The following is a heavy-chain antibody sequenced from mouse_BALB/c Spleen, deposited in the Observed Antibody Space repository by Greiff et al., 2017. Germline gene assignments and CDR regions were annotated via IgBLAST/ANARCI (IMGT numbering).Heavy chain of an antibody. J-gene: IGHJ2*01. CDR1: GYTFTSYW. CDR3: TRGYGNYVFDY. D-gene: IGHD2-10*02. CDR2: IYPGNSDT. V-gene: IGHV1-5*01. Sequence: VQLQQSGTVLARPGASVKMSCKASGYTFTSYWMHWVKQRPGQGLEWIGAIYPGNSDTSYNQKFKGKAKLTAVTSTSTAYMELSSLTNEDSAVYYCTRGYGNYVFDYRGQGTTLTVSS.